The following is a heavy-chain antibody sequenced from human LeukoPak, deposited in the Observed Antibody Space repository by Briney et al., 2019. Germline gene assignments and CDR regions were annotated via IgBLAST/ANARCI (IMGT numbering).Heavy chain of an antibody. CDR2: ISAYNGHT. D-gene: IGHD6-19*01. CDR1: GDTFTSYR. V-gene: IGHV1-18*01. J-gene: IGHJ4*02. CDR3: ARDAAPQWLVSPPPFYYFDF. Sequence: ASVKVSCKSSGDTFTSYRINWVRQAPGQGLEWMGWISAYNGHTNYAQKVQDRIIMTTDTSTSTAYMELKSLRSDDTAVYYCARDAAPQWLVSPPPFYYFDFWGQGTLVTVSS.